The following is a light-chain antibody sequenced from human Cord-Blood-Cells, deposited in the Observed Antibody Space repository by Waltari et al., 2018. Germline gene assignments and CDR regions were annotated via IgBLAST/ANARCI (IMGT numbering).Light chain of an antibody. V-gene: IGKV1-39*01. CDR1: QSISSY. Sequence: DIQMTQSPSSLSASVGDRVTITCRASQSISSYLNWYQQKPGKAPKLLIYAASSLQSGVPSRSSGSGSGTDFTLTISSLQPEDFATYYCQQSYSTPGITFGGGTKVEIK. CDR3: QQSYSTPGIT. J-gene: IGKJ4*01. CDR2: AAS.